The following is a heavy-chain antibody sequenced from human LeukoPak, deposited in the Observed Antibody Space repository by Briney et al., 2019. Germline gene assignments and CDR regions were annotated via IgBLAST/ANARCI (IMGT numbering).Heavy chain of an antibody. CDR3: ARPGADCGSAGCYTYPYYGLDV. Sequence: ASVKVSCKASGYSFSGHGITWVRQAPGQGLEWMGWISAYNGNTKYAQNLQGRVTMTTDISTSTAYMELRSLRSDDTAVYYCARPGADCGSAGCYTYPYYGLDVWGQGTTVTVFS. V-gene: IGHV1-18*01. CDR1: GYSFSGHG. D-gene: IGHD2-2*02. CDR2: ISAYNGNT. J-gene: IGHJ6*02.